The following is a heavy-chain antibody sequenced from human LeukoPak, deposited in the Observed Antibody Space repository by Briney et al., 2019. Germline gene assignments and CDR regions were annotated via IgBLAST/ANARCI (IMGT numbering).Heavy chain of an antibody. V-gene: IGHV3-23*01. CDR1: GFTFKNFG. D-gene: IGHD2-8*02. Sequence: GGSLRLSCEGSGFTFKNFGMRWLRQAPGKGLEWVSEVSGSGRTTDYADSVKGRFVISRDNSKNALYLEMNNLGVEDTAIYYFAKRRTTGNYFDYWGQGTLVTVSA. J-gene: IGHJ4*02. CDR3: AKRRTTGNYFDY. CDR2: VSGSGRTT.